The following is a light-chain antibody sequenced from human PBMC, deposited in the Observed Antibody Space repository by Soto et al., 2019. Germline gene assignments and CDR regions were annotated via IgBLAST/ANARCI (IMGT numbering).Light chain of an antibody. CDR1: SSDVGGYNY. CDR3: MSYTSSITLV. CDR2: DVS. J-gene: IGLJ1*01. Sequence: QSVLTQPASVSGSPGQSITISCTGTSSDVGGYNYVSWCQQHPGKAPKLMIYDVSNRPSGVSNRFSGSKSGNTASLTISGLQAEDEADYYCMSYTSSITLVFGTGTKVTVL. V-gene: IGLV2-14*03.